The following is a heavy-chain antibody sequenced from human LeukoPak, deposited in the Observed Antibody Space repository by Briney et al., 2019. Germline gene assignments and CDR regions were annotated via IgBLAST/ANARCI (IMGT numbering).Heavy chain of an antibody. V-gene: IGHV4-39*07. CDR3: ARDWENYYYGSGRGGFDP. D-gene: IGHD3-10*01. CDR1: GGSISSSSYY. Sequence: SETLSLTCTVSGGSISSSSYYWGWIRQPPGKGLEWIGSIYYSGSTYYNPSLKSRVTISVDTSKNQFSLKLSSVTAADTAVYYCARDWENYYYGSGRGGFDPWGQGTLVTVSS. J-gene: IGHJ5*02. CDR2: IYYSGST.